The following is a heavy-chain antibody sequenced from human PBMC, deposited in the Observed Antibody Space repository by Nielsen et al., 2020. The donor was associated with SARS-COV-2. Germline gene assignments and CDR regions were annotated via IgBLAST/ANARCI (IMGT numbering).Heavy chain of an antibody. D-gene: IGHD2-2*01. CDR3: ARRYCGSATCSSFWFDP. CDR2: IYPGDSDT. Sequence: GESLKISCKGSGYSFTSYWIGWVRQMPGKGLEWMGIIYPGDSDTRYSPSFQGQVTISADKSINTAYLQWSSLKASDTAMYYCARRYCGSATCSSFWFDPWGQGTLVTVSS. CDR1: GYSFTSYW. V-gene: IGHV5-51*01. J-gene: IGHJ5*02.